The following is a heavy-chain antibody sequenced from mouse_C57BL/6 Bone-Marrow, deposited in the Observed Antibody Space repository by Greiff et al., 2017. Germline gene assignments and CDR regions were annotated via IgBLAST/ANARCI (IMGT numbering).Heavy chain of an antibody. V-gene: IGHV1-18*01. CDR3: ARGINDGYYRFDY. Sequence: VQLQQSGPELVKPGASVKIPCKASGYTFTDYNMDWVKQSHGKSLEWIGDINPNNGGTIYNQKFKGKATLTVDKSSSTAYMERRSLTSEDTAVYYCARGINDGYYRFDYWGQGTTLTVSS. CDR2: INPNNGGT. D-gene: IGHD2-3*01. J-gene: IGHJ2*01. CDR1: GYTFTDYN.